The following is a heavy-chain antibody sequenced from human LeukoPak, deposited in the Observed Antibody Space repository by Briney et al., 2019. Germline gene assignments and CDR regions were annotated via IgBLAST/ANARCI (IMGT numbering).Heavy chain of an antibody. Sequence: ASVKVSCKASGYTFTSYAMNWVRQAPGQGLEWMGWINTNTGNPTYAQGFTGRFVFSLGTSVSTAYLQISSLKAEDTAVYYCARPVVVAATHDAFDIWGQGTMVTVSS. J-gene: IGHJ3*02. V-gene: IGHV7-4-1*02. CDR1: GYTFTSYA. D-gene: IGHD2-15*01. CDR3: ARPVVVAATHDAFDI. CDR2: INTNTGNP.